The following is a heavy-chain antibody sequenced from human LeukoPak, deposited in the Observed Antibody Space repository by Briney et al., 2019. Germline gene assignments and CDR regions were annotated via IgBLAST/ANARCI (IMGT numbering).Heavy chain of an antibody. CDR2: IKQDRSEK. D-gene: IGHD1-7*01. CDR3: ARENYGTLGGMDV. CDR1: GFTFSIYW. J-gene: IGHJ6*02. Sequence: GGSLRLSCAASGFTFSIYWMSWVRQAPGKGLEWVANIKQDRSEKYYVDSVRGRFTISRDNAKNSLYLQMNSLRAEDTAVYYCARENYGTLGGMDVWGQGTTVTVSS. V-gene: IGHV3-7*01.